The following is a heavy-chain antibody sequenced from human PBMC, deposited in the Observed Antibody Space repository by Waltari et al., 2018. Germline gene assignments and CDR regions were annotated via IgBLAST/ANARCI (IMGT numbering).Heavy chain of an antibody. CDR3: AKEAYFANNNYHDS. J-gene: IGHJ5*01. V-gene: IGHV3-30*18. D-gene: IGHD2-21*01. CDR2: ISYGGIIK. CDR1: GFDFSGYG. Sequence: QVQLVESGGGVVQSGGSLRLACAASGFDFSGYGLHGVRQTPARGLEWVALISYGGIIKEYADSVRGRFSISRDDSGRILYLQMDSLRVEDTAVYYCAKEAYFANNNYHDSWGQGTRVTVTS.